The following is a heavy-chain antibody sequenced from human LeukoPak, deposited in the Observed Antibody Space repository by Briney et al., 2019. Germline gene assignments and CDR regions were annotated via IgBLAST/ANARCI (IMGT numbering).Heavy chain of an antibody. Sequence: GRSLRLSCAASGFTFSSYVMHWVRQAPGKGLEWVAIISYDGSNEYYADSVKGRFTISRDNSKNTLYLQMNSLRAADTAVYYCARRDTVTTWLGDAFDIWGQGTMVTVSS. V-gene: IGHV3-30*04. J-gene: IGHJ3*02. CDR2: ISYDGSNE. CDR3: ARRDTVTTWLGDAFDI. CDR1: GFTFSSYV. D-gene: IGHD4-17*01.